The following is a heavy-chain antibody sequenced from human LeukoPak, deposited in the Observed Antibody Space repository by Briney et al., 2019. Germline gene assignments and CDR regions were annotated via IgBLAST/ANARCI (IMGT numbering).Heavy chain of an antibody. D-gene: IGHD6-19*01. V-gene: IGHV3-15*01. CDR2: IKSKTDGGAT. Sequence: GGSLRLSCAASGFTVSNAWMSWVRQAPGKGLGWVGRIKSKTDGGATDYAAPVKGRFTISRDDSKNTPYLQMNSLKSEDTAVYYCTTDKYSSGWYGGFDNWGQGTLVTVSS. CDR3: TTDKYSSGWYGGFDN. CDR1: GFTVSNAW. J-gene: IGHJ4*02.